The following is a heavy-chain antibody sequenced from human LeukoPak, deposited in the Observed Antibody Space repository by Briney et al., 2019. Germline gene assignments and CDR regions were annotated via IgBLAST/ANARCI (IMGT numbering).Heavy chain of an antibody. CDR1: GFTFSSYA. V-gene: IGHV3-15*01. Sequence: GGSLRLSCAASGFTFSSYAMSWVRQAPGKGLEWVGRIKSKTDGGTTDYAAPVKGRFTISRDDSKNTLYLQMDSLKTEDTAVYYCTTLFRARTSAYWGQGTLVTVSS. CDR2: IKSKTDGGTT. J-gene: IGHJ4*02. D-gene: IGHD2-21*01. CDR3: TTLFRARTSAY.